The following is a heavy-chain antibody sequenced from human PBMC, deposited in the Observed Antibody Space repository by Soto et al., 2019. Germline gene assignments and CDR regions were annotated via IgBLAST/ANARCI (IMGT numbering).Heavy chain of an antibody. CDR3: ARETWIQLWLHRYYYYGMDV. CDR2: IKQDGSEK. Sequence: EVQLVESGGGLVQPGGSLRLSCAASGFTFSSYWMSWVRQAPGKGLEWVANIKQDGSEKYYVDSVKGRFTISRDNAKNSLYLQMNSLRAEDTAVYYCARETWIQLWLHRYYYYGMDVWGQGTTVTVSS. V-gene: IGHV3-7*03. D-gene: IGHD5-18*01. J-gene: IGHJ6*02. CDR1: GFTFSSYW.